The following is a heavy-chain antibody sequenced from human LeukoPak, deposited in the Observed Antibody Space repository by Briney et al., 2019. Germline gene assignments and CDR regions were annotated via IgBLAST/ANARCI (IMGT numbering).Heavy chain of an antibody. J-gene: IGHJ5*02. V-gene: IGHV3-11*04. CDR1: GFTFSDYY. D-gene: IGHD3-3*01. Sequence: GGSLRLSCAASGFTFSDYYMSWIRQAPGKGLEWVSYISSSGSTIYYADSVKGRFTISRDNSKNTLYLQMNSLRGEDTAVYYCARDLRGGSGDSDNWFDPWGQGTLVTVSS. CDR2: ISSSGSTI. CDR3: ARDLRGGSGDSDNWFDP.